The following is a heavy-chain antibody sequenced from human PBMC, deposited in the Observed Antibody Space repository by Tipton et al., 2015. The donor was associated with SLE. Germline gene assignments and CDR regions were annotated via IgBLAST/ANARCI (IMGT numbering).Heavy chain of an antibody. D-gene: IGHD3-16*01. V-gene: IGHV4-39*07. CDR3: ARHYGGGSLAF. J-gene: IGHJ4*02. CDR1: GDSISSGSYQWGYY. CDR2: IHYSGST. Sequence: LRLSCSVSGDSISSGSYQWGYYWGWIRQPPGKGLEWIGTIHYSGSTYNNPSLKSRVTISGDTSKNHFSLKLSSVTAADTAIYYCARHYGGGSLAFWGQGTLVTVSS.